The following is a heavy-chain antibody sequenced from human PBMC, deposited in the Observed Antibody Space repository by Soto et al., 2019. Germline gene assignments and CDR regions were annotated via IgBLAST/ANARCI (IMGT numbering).Heavy chain of an antibody. CDR1: GLTVSGKKY. CDR3: ASWHEREHAYDV. J-gene: IGHJ3*01. Sequence: GGSLRLACAAFGLTVSGKKYVAWVRQAPGKGLEWVSALYDVDGSFYADSVKGRFTTSSDSSKTTVYLQMNGLRPDDTAVYYCASWHEREHAYDVWGQGTTVTVSS. D-gene: IGHD1-1*01. CDR2: LYDVDGS. V-gene: IGHV3-53*01.